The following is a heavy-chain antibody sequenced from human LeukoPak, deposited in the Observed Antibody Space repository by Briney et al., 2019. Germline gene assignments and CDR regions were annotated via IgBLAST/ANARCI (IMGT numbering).Heavy chain of an antibody. V-gene: IGHV1-69*01. J-gene: IGHJ5*02. Sequence: SVKVSCKASGGTFSSYAISWVRQAPGQGLEWMGGIIPIFGTANYAQKFQGRVTITADESTSTAYMELSSLRSEDTAVYYCARGALNYGDYVLPNWFDPLGQGTLVTVSS. CDR3: ARGALNYGDYVLPNWFDP. CDR1: GGTFSSYA. D-gene: IGHD4-17*01. CDR2: IIPIFGTA.